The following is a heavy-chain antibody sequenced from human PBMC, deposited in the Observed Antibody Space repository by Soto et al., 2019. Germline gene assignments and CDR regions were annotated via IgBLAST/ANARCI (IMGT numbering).Heavy chain of an antibody. CDR2: MGGTGGST. D-gene: IGHD2-2*01. Sequence: EVQLLESGGGLVQPGGSLRLSCAASGFTFRNYGMHWVRQAPGKGLEWVSAMGGTGGSTYYADSVKGRFTISRDNSKSTLYLQINSLRAEDTAVYYCVKSLGFCSSSSCSRDYYYYYGMDVWGQGTTVTVSS. CDR3: VKSLGFCSSSSCSRDYYYYYGMDV. CDR1: GFTFRNYG. J-gene: IGHJ6*02. V-gene: IGHV3-23*01.